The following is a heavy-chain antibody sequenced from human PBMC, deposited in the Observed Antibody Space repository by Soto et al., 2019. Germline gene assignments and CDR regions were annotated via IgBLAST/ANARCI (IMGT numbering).Heavy chain of an antibody. CDR1: GFTFDDYT. CDR2: ISWDGGST. D-gene: IGHD6-19*01. J-gene: IGHJ4*02. V-gene: IGHV3-43*01. Sequence: PGGSLRLSCAASGFTFDDYTMHWVRQAPGKCLEWVSLISWDGGSTYYADSVRGRFTISRDNSKNSLYLQMNSLRTEDTALYYCAKDNGSGWYAVDYWGQGXLVTVYS. CDR3: AKDNGSGWYAVDY.